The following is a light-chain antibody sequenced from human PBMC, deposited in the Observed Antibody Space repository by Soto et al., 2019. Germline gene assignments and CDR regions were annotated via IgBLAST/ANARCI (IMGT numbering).Light chain of an antibody. J-gene: IGKJ4*01. Sequence: DVRMTQSPSSLSASVGDTITITCRASRTINTYLNWFQQKPGEPPRLLIYGASTLHDGVPTRFSGSGSGADFTLTSSGLQAEDFAYYHCQQTYSDISFGGGTKV. V-gene: IGKV1-39*01. CDR3: QQTYSDIS. CDR1: RTINTY. CDR2: GAS.